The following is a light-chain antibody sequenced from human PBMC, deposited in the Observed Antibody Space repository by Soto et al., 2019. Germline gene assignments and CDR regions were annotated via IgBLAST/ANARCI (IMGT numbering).Light chain of an antibody. V-gene: IGLV2-14*03. CDR1: SSDIGAYDS. J-gene: IGLJ2*01. Sequence: QSALTQPASVSGSPGQSITIPCTGTSSDIGAYDSVSWYQQHPGKAPKLMIYDVANRPSGVSDRFSGSKSGNTASLTISGLQAEDEADYYCSSYTASSTLVFGGGTKLTVL. CDR2: DVA. CDR3: SSYTASSTLV.